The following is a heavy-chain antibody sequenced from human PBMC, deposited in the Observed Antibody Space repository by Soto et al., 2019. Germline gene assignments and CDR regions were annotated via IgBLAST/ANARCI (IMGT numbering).Heavy chain of an antibody. D-gene: IGHD5-18*01. Sequence: EVQLLESGGGLVQPGGSLRLSCAAPGFTFSNYAMSWVRQAPGKGLEWVSGISGSGGRTYYADSVKGRFTISRDNSKNTLYLQMNSLSAEDRAVYYCAKEGPMVSYFDYWGQGSLVTVSS. CDR3: AKEGPMVSYFDY. J-gene: IGHJ4*02. CDR2: ISGSGGRT. V-gene: IGHV3-23*01. CDR1: GFTFSNYA.